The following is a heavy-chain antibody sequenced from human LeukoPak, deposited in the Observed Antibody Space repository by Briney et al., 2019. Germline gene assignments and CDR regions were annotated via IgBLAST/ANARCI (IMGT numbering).Heavy chain of an antibody. Sequence: SVTLSLTCTVSGGSISSYYWSWIRQPPGKGLEWIGYIYYSGSTNYNPSLKSRVTISVDTSKNQFSLKLSSVTAADTAVYYCARAIAVAGTRWFDPWGQGTLVTVSS. V-gene: IGHV4-59*08. D-gene: IGHD6-19*01. J-gene: IGHJ5*02. CDR3: ARAIAVAGTRWFDP. CDR2: IYYSGST. CDR1: GGSISSYY.